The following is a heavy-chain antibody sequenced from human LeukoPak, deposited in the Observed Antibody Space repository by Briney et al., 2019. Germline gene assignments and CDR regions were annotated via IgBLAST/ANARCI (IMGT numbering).Heavy chain of an antibody. V-gene: IGHV4-39*01. D-gene: IGHD6-13*01. CDR1: GGSISSSSYY. CDR3: ASGGYSSSWYALDY. Sequence: PSETLSLTCTVSGGSISSSSYYWGCIRQPPGKGLEWIGSIYYSGSTYYNPSLKSRVTISVDTSKNQFSLRLSSVTAADTAVYYCASGGYSSSWYALDYWGQGTLVTVSS. CDR2: IYYSGST. J-gene: IGHJ4*02.